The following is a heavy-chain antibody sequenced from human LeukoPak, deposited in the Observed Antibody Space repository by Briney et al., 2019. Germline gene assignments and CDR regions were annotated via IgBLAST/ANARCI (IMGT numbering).Heavy chain of an antibody. J-gene: IGHJ4*02. CDR1: GFTVSNYY. D-gene: IGHD6-19*01. CDR2: IYSGSSST. V-gene: IGHV3-53*04. Sequence: PGGSLRLSWAASGFTVSNYYMSWVRQAPGKGLEWVSVIYSGSSSTYYTDSVKGRFTISRHNSKNTLYLQMNSLRAEDTAVYYCARVGSGWYDFDYWGQGTLVTVSS. CDR3: ARVGSGWYDFDY.